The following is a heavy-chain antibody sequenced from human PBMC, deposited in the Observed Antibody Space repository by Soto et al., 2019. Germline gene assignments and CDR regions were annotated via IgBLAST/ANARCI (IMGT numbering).Heavy chain of an antibody. CDR1: GVIFSNYE. J-gene: IGHJ4*02. V-gene: IGHV3-48*03. CDR2: IDHSGTTI. Sequence: VGSLGLSCAASGVIFSNYEMSWVRQAPGKGLEWVSYIDHSGTTIYYADSVKGRFTISRDNAKNSLFLQMNSLRAEDTAVYYCARGHIVATILDYWGQGTLVTVSS. D-gene: IGHD5-12*01. CDR3: ARGHIVATILDY.